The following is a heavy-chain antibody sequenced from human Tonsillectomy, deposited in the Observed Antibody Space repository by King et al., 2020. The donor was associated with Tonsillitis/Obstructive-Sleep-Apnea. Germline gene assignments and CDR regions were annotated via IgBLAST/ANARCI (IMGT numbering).Heavy chain of an antibody. CDR3: ARGLIYHSTCYYYKDYYYYYMDV. J-gene: IGHJ6*03. V-gene: IGHV3-30*04. CDR2: ISYDGSNK. D-gene: IGHD3-22*01. Sequence: VQLVESGGGVVQPGRSLRLSCAASAFTFSSYAMHWVRQAPGKGLEWVAVISYDGSNKYYADSVKGRFTISRDNSKNTLYLQMNSLRAEDTVVYDCARGLIYHSTCYYYKDYYYYYMDVWGKGTMVTVSS. CDR1: AFTFSSYA.